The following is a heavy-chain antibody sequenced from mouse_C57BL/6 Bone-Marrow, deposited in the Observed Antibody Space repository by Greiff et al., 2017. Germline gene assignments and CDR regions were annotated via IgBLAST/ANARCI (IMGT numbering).Heavy chain of an antibody. D-gene: IGHD1-1*01. V-gene: IGHV1-69*01. CDR3: ARDGYYYGSSTDY. Sequence: QVQLQQPGAELVMPGASVKLSCKASGYTFTSYWMHWVKQRPGQGLEWIGEIDPSDSYTNYNQKFKGKSTLTVDKSSSTAYMQLSSLTSEDSAVYYCARDGYYYGSSTDYWGQGTTLTVSS. J-gene: IGHJ2*01. CDR1: GYTFTSYW. CDR2: IDPSDSYT.